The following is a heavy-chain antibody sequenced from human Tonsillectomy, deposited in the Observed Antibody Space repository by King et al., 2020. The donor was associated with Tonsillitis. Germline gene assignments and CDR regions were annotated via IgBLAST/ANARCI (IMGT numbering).Heavy chain of an antibody. CDR2: SYVTGSD. CDR1: GGSLNSRDDY. V-gene: IGHV4-30-4*01. Sequence: VQRQESGPGLVKPSQTLSLTCTVSGGSLNSRDDYWSLILHPPGKGLEGMVFSYVTGSDYYRPSLKSRVTISVDTSKNQFSLKLSSVTAADTAVYYCARETVDFYYFDYWGQGTLVTVSS. CDR3: ARETVDFYYFDY. J-gene: IGHJ4*02. D-gene: IGHD3/OR15-3a*01.